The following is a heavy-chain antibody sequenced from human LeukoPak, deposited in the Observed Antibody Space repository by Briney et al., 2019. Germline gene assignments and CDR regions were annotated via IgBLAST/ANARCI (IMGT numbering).Heavy chain of an antibody. V-gene: IGHV3-74*01. CDR2: ISPDGSRT. D-gene: IGHD3-10*01. Sequence: GGSLRLSCAASGFTFSTHWMHWVRQTPGKGLVWVSRISPDGSRTAYADPVKGRFTISRDNARDTLYLQLNSLGAEDTAVYYCARVSSLWSFDYWGQGTLVTVSS. CDR3: ARVSSLWSFDY. J-gene: IGHJ4*02. CDR1: GFTFSTHW.